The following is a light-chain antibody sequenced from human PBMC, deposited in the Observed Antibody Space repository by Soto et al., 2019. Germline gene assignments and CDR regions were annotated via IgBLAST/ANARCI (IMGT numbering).Light chain of an antibody. CDR3: CSYAGSYTP. V-gene: IGLV2-11*01. Sequence: QSALTQPRSVSGSPGQSVTISCTGTSSDVGGYNYVSWYQQHPGKAPKLMIYDVSKRPSGVPDRFSGSKSGNTASLTISGLQAEDEADHYCCSYAGSYTPFGGGTKLTVL. CDR1: SSDVGGYNY. CDR2: DVS. J-gene: IGLJ2*01.